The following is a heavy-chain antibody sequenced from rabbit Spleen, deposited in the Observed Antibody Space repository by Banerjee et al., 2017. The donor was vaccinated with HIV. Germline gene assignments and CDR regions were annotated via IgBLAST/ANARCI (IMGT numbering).Heavy chain of an antibody. CDR2: IYAGSSGTT. Sequence: QEQLVESGGGLVQPEGSLTLTCTASGFSFSSSDWICWVRQAPGKGLEWVACIYAGSSGTTYYASWVNGRFTISKTSSTTVTLQMTSLTVADTATYFCARDATDGDGYDSFNLWGQGTLVTVS. V-gene: IGHV1S45*01. D-gene: IGHD3-1*01. J-gene: IGHJ4*01. CDR1: GFSFSSSDW. CDR3: ARDATDGDGYDSFNL.